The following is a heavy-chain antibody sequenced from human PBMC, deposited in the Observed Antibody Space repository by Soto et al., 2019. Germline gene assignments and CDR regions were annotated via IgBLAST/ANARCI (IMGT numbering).Heavy chain of an antibody. CDR2: ISAYNGNT. Sequence: QVQLVQSGAEVKKPGASVKVSCKASCYTFTSYGISWVRQAPGQGLEWRGCISAYNGNTNYAQKLQGRVTMTTDTPTRAAYMELRGLRSDDTAVYYCARDRETIAVAGGNYFDYWGQGTLVTFSS. CDR3: ARDRETIAVAGGNYFDY. D-gene: IGHD6-19*01. J-gene: IGHJ4*02. V-gene: IGHV1-18*01. CDR1: CYTFTSYG.